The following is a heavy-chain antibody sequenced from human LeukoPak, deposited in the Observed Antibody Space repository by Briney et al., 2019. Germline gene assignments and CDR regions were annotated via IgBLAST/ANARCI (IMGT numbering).Heavy chain of an antibody. Sequence: GGSLRLSCAASGFTFSSYSMNWVRQAPGKGLEWVSSISSSSSYIYYADSVKGRFTISRDNAKNSLYLQMNSLRAEDTAVYYCAIQPLRDYDIPPFDYWGQGTLVTVSS. J-gene: IGHJ4*02. CDR1: GFTFSSYS. CDR2: ISSSSSYI. D-gene: IGHD3-9*01. V-gene: IGHV3-21*01. CDR3: AIQPLRDYDIPPFDY.